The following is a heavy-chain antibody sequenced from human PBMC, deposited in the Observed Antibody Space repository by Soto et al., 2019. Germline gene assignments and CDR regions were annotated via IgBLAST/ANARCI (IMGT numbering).Heavy chain of an antibody. CDR1: GYTFTSYV. J-gene: IGHJ4*02. D-gene: IGHD2-15*01. V-gene: IGHV1-3*01. CDR2: INAGNGYT. CDR3: ARESRYCSGGSCYFLPGIDY. Sequence: GASVKVSCKASGYTFTSYVIHWVRQAPGQRLEWMGGINAGNGYTKYSQKFQGRVTITRDESTSTAYMELSSLRSEDTAVYYCARESRYCSGGSCYFLPGIDYWGQGTLVTVSS.